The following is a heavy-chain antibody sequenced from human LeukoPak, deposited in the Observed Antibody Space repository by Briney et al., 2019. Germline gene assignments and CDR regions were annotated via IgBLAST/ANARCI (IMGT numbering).Heavy chain of an antibody. CDR1: GGSINSYY. Sequence: SETLSLTCTVSGGSINSYYWSWIRQSPGKGLEWIGYINYSGSTNYNPSLKGRVTMSVDTSKNQVSLKLNSVTAADTAVYYCAKGYNYAYGWFDPWGQGTLVTVSS. J-gene: IGHJ5*02. CDR2: INYSGST. D-gene: IGHD5-18*01. V-gene: IGHV4-59*01. CDR3: AKGYNYAYGWFDP.